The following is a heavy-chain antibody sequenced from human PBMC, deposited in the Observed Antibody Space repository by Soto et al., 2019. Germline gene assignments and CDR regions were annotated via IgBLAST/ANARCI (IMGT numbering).Heavy chain of an antibody. Sequence: SETLSLTCTVSGGSISSSSYYWGWIRQPPGKGLEWIGSIYYSGSTYYNPSLKSRVTISVDTSKNQFSLKLSSVTAADTAVYYCARQDTYYDFWSGYLGWFDPWGQGTLVTVPQ. D-gene: IGHD3-3*01. CDR2: IYYSGST. V-gene: IGHV4-39*01. CDR1: GGSISSSSYY. J-gene: IGHJ5*02. CDR3: ARQDTYYDFWSGYLGWFDP.